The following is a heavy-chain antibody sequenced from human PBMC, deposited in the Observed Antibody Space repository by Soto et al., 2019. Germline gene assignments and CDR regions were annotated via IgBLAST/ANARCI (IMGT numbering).Heavy chain of an antibody. V-gene: IGHV4-59*01. CDR3: ARGGGLHTAMGEGDAFDI. D-gene: IGHD5-18*01. CDR1: GGSISSYY. J-gene: IGHJ3*02. Sequence: SETLSLTCTVSGGSISSYYWSWIRQPPGKGLEWIGYIYYSGSTNYNPSLKSRVTISVDTSKNQFSLKLSSVTAADTAVYYCARGGGLHTAMGEGDAFDIWGQGTMVTVSS. CDR2: IYYSGST.